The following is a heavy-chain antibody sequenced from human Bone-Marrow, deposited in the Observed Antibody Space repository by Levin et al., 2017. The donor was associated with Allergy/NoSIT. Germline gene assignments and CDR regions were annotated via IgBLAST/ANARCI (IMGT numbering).Heavy chain of an antibody. V-gene: IGHV3-9*01. CDR1: GFDFYNYA. Sequence: GGSLRLSCAASGFDFYNYAMHWVRQAPGKGLEWVSGISWNSGHIVYADSVRGRFTISRDNAEKSLFLQMNSLTPDDTAFYYCVRGYCSGGTCYFFDIWGQGTMVAVSS. J-gene: IGHJ3*02. CDR2: ISWNSGHI. D-gene: IGHD2-15*01. CDR3: VRGYCSGGTCYFFDI.